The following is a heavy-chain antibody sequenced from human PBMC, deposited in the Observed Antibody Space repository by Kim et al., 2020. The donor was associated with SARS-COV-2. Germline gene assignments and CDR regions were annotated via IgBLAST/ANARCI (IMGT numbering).Heavy chain of an antibody. D-gene: IGHD5-12*01. CDR2: T. V-gene: IGHV3-23*01. CDR3: AKGGWLQLFDY. Sequence: TYYADSVKGRFTISRDNSKNTLYLQMNSLRAEDTAVYYCAKGGWLQLFDYWGQGTLVTVSS. J-gene: IGHJ4*02.